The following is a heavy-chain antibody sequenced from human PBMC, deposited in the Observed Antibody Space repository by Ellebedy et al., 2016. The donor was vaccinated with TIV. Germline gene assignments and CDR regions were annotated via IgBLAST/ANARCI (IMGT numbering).Heavy chain of an antibody. CDR1: SYTFTSYA. J-gene: IGHJ4*02. V-gene: IGHV1-69*06. D-gene: IGHD2-2*01. CDR3: ATETYQLPS. CDR2: IIPIFGTA. Sequence: SVKVSXKASSYTFTSYAISWVRQAPGQGLEWMGGIIPIFGTANYAQKFQGRVTMTEDTSTDTAYMELSSLRSEDTAVYYCATETYQLPSWGQGTLVTVSS.